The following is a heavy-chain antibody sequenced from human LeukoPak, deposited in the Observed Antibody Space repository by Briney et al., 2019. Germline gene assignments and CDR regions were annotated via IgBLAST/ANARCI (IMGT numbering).Heavy chain of an antibody. V-gene: IGHV3-74*01. D-gene: IGHD2-15*01. Sequence: GGSLRLSCAASGFTFDDYAMHWVRQAPGKGLVWVSRINSDGSSTSYADSVKGRSTISRDNAKNTLYLQMNSLRAEDTAVYYCARGGRLGLWYFDYWGQGTLVTVSS. CDR2: INSDGSST. J-gene: IGHJ4*02. CDR1: GFTFDDYA. CDR3: ARGGRLGLWYFDY.